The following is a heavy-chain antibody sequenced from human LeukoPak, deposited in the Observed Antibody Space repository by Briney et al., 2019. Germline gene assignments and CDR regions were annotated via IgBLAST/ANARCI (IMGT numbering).Heavy chain of an antibody. Sequence: TGRSLRLSCAASGFTFSSYGMHWVRQAPGKGLEWVAVIWYDGSNKYYADSVKGRFTISRDNSKNTLYLQMNSLRAEDTAVYYCARGYYDSSGYIDYWGQGTLVTVSS. CDR1: GFTFSSYG. D-gene: IGHD3-22*01. CDR3: ARGYYDSSGYIDY. CDR2: IWYDGSNK. J-gene: IGHJ4*02. V-gene: IGHV3-33*01.